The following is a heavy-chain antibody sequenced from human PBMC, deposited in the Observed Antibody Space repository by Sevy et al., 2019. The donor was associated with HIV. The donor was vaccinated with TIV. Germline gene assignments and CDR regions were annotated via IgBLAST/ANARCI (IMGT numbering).Heavy chain of an antibody. J-gene: IGHJ6*02. Sequence: ASVKVSCKASGGTFSSYAISWVRQAPGQGLEWMGGIIPIFGTANYAQKFQGRVTITADESTSTAYMELGSLRSEDTAVYYCASPRGGANYYYGMDVWGQGTTVTVSS. CDR1: GGTFSSYA. CDR3: ASPRGGANYYYGMDV. D-gene: IGHD3-16*01. CDR2: IIPIFGTA. V-gene: IGHV1-69*13.